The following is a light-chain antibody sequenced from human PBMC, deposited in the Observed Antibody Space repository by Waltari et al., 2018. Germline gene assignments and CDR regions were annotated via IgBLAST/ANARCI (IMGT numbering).Light chain of an antibody. V-gene: IGKV4-1*01. Sequence: DIVMTQSLDSLAVSLGERATIHRQPSQSVLYSSNNKNCLAWYQQKPGQPPKLLIYWASTRESGVPGRFSGSGSGTDFTLTISSLQAEDVAVYYCHQYYSSPWTFGQGTKVEI. J-gene: IGKJ1*01. CDR3: HQYYSSPWT. CDR2: WAS. CDR1: QSVLYSSNNKNC.